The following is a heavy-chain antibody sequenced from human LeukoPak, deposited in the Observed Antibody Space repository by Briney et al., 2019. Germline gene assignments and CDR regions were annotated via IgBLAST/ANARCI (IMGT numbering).Heavy chain of an antibody. CDR1: GDTFTGYY. CDR2: INPNGGGT. CDR3: ARGSNWGWNWFDP. V-gene: IGHV1-2*02. D-gene: IGHD7-27*01. J-gene: IGHJ5*02. Sequence: GASVKVSCKASGDTFTGYYLHWVRQAPGQGLEWMGWINPNGGGTNYAQKFQGRVTMTRDTSITTAYMELSRLTSDDTAVYYCARGSNWGWNWFDPWGQGTLVTVSS.